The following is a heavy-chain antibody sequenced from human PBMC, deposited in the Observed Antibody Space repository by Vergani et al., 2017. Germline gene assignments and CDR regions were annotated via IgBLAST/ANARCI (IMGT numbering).Heavy chain of an antibody. D-gene: IGHD6-19*01. V-gene: IGHV1-46*03. CDR2: IHPSDGRT. J-gene: IGHJ4*02. CDR1: GYTFATDY. Sequence: SGAEVKKPGASVKVPCKASGYTFATDYIHRARQAPGQGLEWMGVIHPSDGRTYYPQKFQGRLTMTRDTSTSTAYIELNSLRPEDTAVYYCSRGNSFTKGWYPLRGQGTLVTVSS. CDR3: SRGNSFTKGWYPL.